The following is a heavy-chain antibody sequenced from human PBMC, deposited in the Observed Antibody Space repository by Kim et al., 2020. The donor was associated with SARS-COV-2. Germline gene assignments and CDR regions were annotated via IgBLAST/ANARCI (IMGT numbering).Heavy chain of an antibody. D-gene: IGHD2-2*01. CDR2: ISGSGGST. Sequence: GGSLRLSCAASGFTFSSYAMSWVRQAPGKGLEWVSAISGSGGSTYYADSVKDRFTISRDNSKNTLYLQMNSLRAEDTAVYYCAKDIVVVPAAGDDYYYYYGMDVWGQGTTVTVSS. J-gene: IGHJ6*02. V-gene: IGHV3-23*01. CDR3: AKDIVVVPAAGDDYYYYYGMDV. CDR1: GFTFSSYA.